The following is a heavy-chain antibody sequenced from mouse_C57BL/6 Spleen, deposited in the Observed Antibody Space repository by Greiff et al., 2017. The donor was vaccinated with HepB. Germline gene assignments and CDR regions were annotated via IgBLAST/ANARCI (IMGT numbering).Heavy chain of an antibody. D-gene: IGHD1-1*01. J-gene: IGHJ3*01. CDR2: FYPGSGSI. CDR1: GYTFTEYT. V-gene: IGHV1-62-2*01. CDR3: ARHEERWYYYGSSSFAY. Sequence: VQLQQSGAELVKPGASVKLSCKASGYTFTEYTIHWVKQRSGQGLEWIGWFYPGSGSIKYNEKFKDKATLTADKSSSTVYMELSRLTSEDSAVYFCARHEERWYYYGSSSFAYWGQGTLVTVSA.